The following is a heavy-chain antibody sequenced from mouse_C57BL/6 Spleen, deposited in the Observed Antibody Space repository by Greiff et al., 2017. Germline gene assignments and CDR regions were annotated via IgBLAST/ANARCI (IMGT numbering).Heavy chain of an antibody. CDR1: GYTFTDYN. J-gene: IGHJ3*01. V-gene: IGHV1-18*01. Sequence: VQLQQSGPELVKPGASVKIPCKASGYTFTDYNMDWVKQSHGKSLEWIGDINPNNGGTIYNQKFKGKATLTVDKSSSTAYMELRSLTSEDTAVYYCASRGVYYGNPFAYWGQGTLVTVSA. CDR3: ASRGVYYGNPFAY. D-gene: IGHD2-1*01. CDR2: INPNNGGT.